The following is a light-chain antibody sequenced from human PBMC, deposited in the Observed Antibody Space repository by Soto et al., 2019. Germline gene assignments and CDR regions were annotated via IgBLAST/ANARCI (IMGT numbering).Light chain of an antibody. CDR3: QQRSNWPT. Sequence: EIVMTQSPSTLSGSPVERTTLSCRASQSVSSYLAWYQQKPGQAPRLLIYDASNRATGIPARFSGSGSGTDFTLTISSLEPEDFAVYYCQQRSNWPTFGQGTKVDIK. J-gene: IGKJ1*01. V-gene: IGKV3-11*01. CDR2: DAS. CDR1: QSVSSY.